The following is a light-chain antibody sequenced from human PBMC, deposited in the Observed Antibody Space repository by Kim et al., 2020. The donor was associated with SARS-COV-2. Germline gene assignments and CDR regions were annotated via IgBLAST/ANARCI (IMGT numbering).Light chain of an antibody. Sequence: SYELTQPPSVSVSQGQTASITCSGDKLGDKYACWYQQKPGQSPVLVIYQDNKRPSGIPERFSGSNSGNTATLTISGTQAMDEADYYCQAWDSSVVFGGGTQLTVL. V-gene: IGLV3-1*01. J-gene: IGLJ2*01. CDR1: KLGDKY. CDR2: QDN. CDR3: QAWDSSVV.